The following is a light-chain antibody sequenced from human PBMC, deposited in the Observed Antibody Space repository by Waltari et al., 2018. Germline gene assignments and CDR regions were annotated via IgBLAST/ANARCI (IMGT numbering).Light chain of an antibody. CDR2: EVS. Sequence: DVVMPQSPPSLPVTLGQPASISCRSSQSLVHSDGNTYLTWFHQRPGQSPRRLIYEVSNRDSGVPDRFSGSGSGTDFTLKISRVEAEDIGVYYCMQGTHWPTFGQGTKVEIK. CDR1: QSLVHSDGNTY. CDR3: MQGTHWPT. V-gene: IGKV2-30*02. J-gene: IGKJ1*01.